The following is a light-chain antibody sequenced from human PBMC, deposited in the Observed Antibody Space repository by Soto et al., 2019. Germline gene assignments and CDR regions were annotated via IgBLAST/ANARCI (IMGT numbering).Light chain of an antibody. CDR2: DAY. J-gene: IGKJ2*01. V-gene: IGKV1-5*01. CDR3: QQYDAYFRYT. Sequence: DIKMTQSPSTLSASVGDRVAITCRASQNINSKLAWYQKKPGKAPKLLISDAYSLESGVPSRFSGSGSGTECTLTIGGLQPDDFATYYFQQYDAYFRYTFGQGTTLDIK. CDR1: QNINSK.